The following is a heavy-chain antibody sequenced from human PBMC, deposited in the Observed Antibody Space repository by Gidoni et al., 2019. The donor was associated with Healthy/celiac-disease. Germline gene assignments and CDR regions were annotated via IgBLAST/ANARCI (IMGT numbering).Heavy chain of an antibody. CDR1: GFTVSGSA. J-gene: IGHJ6*02. CDR2: IRSKANSYAT. CDR3: TGKLSYYDFWSSATYYYYGMDV. Sequence: EVQLVESGGGLVQPGGSLQLSCAASGFTVSGSAMQWVRPASGKGLELCGLIRSKANSYATAYAASVKGRFTISMDDSKITASLQMNSLKTEDTAVYYCTGKLSYYDFWSSATYYYYGMDVWGQGTTVTVSS. D-gene: IGHD3-3*01. V-gene: IGHV3-73*02.